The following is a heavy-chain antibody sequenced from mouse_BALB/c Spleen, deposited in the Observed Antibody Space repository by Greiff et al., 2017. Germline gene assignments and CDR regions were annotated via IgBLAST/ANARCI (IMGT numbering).Heavy chain of an antibody. V-gene: IGHV7-3*02. CDR2: IRNKANGYTT. CDR3: ARESDY. J-gene: IGHJ2*01. Sequence: EVKLQESGGGLVQPGGSLRLSCATSGFTFTDYYMSWVRQPPGKALEWLGFIRNKANGYTTEYSASVKGRFTISRDNSQSILYLQMNTLRAEDSATYYCARESDYWGQGTTLTVSS. CDR1: GFTFTDYY.